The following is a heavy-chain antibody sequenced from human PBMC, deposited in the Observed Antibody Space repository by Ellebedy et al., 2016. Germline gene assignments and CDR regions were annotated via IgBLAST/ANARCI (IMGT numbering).Heavy chain of an antibody. CDR3: ARGNAVPGPEPLDY. D-gene: IGHD6-19*01. J-gene: IGHJ4*02. CDR1: GFTFSSYD. CDR2: ISYHGSNK. V-gene: IGHV3-30*03. Sequence: GGSLRLSCAASGFTFSSYDIHWVRQTPGKGLEWVALISYHGSNKYYADSVKGRFTISRDNSKNTLYLQMNSLRTEDTAVYYCARGNAVPGPEPLDYWGQGTLVTVSS.